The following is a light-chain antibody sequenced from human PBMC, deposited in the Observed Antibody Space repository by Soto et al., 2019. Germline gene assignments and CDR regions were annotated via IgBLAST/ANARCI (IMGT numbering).Light chain of an antibody. CDR2: DAS. J-gene: IGKJ4*01. CDR1: QSVNNAY. V-gene: IGKV3-20*01. Sequence: EIVLTQSPGTLSLSPGDIATLSCRASQSVNNAYLAWYQQKPGQAPRLLIYDASKRSTVIPVRFSGSGSGTDSTLTISRRKPHYFAVSYSQLYGYSLLTFGGGTNVEIK. CDR3: QLYGYSLLT.